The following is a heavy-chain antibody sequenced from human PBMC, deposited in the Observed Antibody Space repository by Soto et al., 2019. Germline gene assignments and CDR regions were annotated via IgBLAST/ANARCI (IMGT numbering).Heavy chain of an antibody. CDR1: GFTFSSYG. CDR2: ISYDGSSK. Sequence: QVQLVESGGGVVQPGRSLRLSCAASGFTFSSYGMHWVRQAPGKGLEWVAVISYDGSSKYYADSVKGRFTISRDNSKNTLYLQMNSLRAEDTAVYYCAKDVRVSDEQPFDPWGQGTLVTVSS. V-gene: IGHV3-30*18. J-gene: IGHJ5*02. D-gene: IGHD3-10*02. CDR3: AKDVRVSDEQPFDP.